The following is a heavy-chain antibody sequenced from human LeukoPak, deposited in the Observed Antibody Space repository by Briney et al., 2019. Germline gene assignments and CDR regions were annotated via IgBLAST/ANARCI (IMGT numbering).Heavy chain of an antibody. V-gene: IGHV4-39*07. CDR1: GGSIDSGDGY. Sequence: SETLSLTCTVSGGSIDSGDGYWSWIRQPAGKGLEWIGNIYYSGSTYYNPSLKSRIIISVDTSKNQFSLKLSSVTAADTAVYYCARTMVTAISKRPAVLDYWGQGTLVTVSS. CDR2: IYYSGST. CDR3: ARTMVTAISKRPAVLDY. D-gene: IGHD2-21*02. J-gene: IGHJ4*02.